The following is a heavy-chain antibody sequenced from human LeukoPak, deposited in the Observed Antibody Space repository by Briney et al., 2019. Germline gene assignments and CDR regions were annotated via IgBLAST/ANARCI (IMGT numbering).Heavy chain of an antibody. CDR3: ARDQRSIAVAGTPPNFDY. CDR2: ISAYNGNT. CDR1: GGTFSSYA. Sequence: ASVKVSCNASGGTFSSYAISWVRQAPGQGLEWMGWISAYNGNTNYAQKLQGRVTMTTDTSTSTAYMELRSLRSDDTAVYYCARDQRSIAVAGTPPNFDYWGQGTLVTVSS. D-gene: IGHD6-19*01. J-gene: IGHJ4*02. V-gene: IGHV1-18*01.